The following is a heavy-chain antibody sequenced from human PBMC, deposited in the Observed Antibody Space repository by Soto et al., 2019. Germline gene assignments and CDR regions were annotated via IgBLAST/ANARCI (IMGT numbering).Heavy chain of an antibody. Sequence: VQLVESGGGVVQPGRSLRLSCAASGFTFSSYGMHWVRQAPGKGLEWVAVISYDGSNKYYADSVKGRFTISRDNSKNTLYLQMNSLRAEDTAVYYCAKGRVVVVAATPFDYWGQGTLVTVSS. D-gene: IGHD2-15*01. J-gene: IGHJ4*02. V-gene: IGHV3-30*18. CDR2: ISYDGSNK. CDR3: AKGRVVVVAATPFDY. CDR1: GFTFSSYG.